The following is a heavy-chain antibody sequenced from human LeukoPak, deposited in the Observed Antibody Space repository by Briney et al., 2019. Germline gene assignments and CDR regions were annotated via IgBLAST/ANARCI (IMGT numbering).Heavy chain of an antibody. CDR1: GDSVSSNSAA. Sequence: SQTLSLTCAISGDSVSSNSAAWNWIRQSPSRGLEWVGRTYYGSRWYNDYAVSVKSRITINPDTSKTQFSLQLNSVTPEDTAVYYCARGATSYYHGMDVWGQGTTVTVTS. V-gene: IGHV6-1*01. CDR2: TYYGSRWYN. CDR3: ARGATSYYHGMDV. J-gene: IGHJ6*02. D-gene: IGHD1-26*01.